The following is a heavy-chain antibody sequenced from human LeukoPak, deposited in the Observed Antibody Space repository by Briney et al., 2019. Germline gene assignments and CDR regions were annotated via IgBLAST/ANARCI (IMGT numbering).Heavy chain of an antibody. CDR3: ARRTYNWNEYFFDH. V-gene: IGHV4-59*08. J-gene: IGHJ4*02. CDR2: IYYSGST. CDR1: GGSMSGYY. Sequence: PSETLSLTCTISGGSMSGYYWSWIRQSPGKGLEWIGYIYYSGSTNYNPSLKSRVTISVDTSKNQFSLKLSSVTAADTAVYYCARRTYNWNEYFFDHWGQGTLVTVSS. D-gene: IGHD1-1*01.